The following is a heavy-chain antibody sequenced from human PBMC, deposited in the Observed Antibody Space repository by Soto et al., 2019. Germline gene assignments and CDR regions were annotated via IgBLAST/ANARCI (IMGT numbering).Heavy chain of an antibody. V-gene: IGHV4-59*01. CDR2: IYYSGST. D-gene: IGHD6-13*01. Sequence: SETLSLTCTVSGGSISSYYWSWIRQPPGKGLEWIGYIYYSGSTNYNPSLKSRVTISVDTSKNQFSLKLSSVTAADTAVYYCARGWGGIAKPEVTDYYYYYYMDVWGKGTTVTVSS. CDR3: ARGWGGIAKPEVTDYYYYYYMDV. CDR1: GGSISSYY. J-gene: IGHJ6*03.